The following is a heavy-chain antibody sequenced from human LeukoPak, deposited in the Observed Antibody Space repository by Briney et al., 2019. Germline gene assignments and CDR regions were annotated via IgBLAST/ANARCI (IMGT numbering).Heavy chain of an antibody. CDR1: GYTFTSYG. J-gene: IGHJ6*02. CDR3: ARIWRSSSWEDYYYYGMDV. Sequence: ASVTVSCKASGYTFTSYGISWVRQAPGQGLEWLGWISAYNCNTNYPQKLQGRVTMTTDTATSTAYMELMSLRSDDTAVYDWARIWRSSSWEDYYYYGMDVWGQGTTVTVSS. D-gene: IGHD6-13*01. V-gene: IGHV1-18*01. CDR2: ISAYNCNT.